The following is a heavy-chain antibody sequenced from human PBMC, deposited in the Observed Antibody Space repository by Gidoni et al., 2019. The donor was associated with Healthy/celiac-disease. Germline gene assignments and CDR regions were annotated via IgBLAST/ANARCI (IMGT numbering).Heavy chain of an antibody. CDR1: GWSFSGYY. J-gene: IGHJ6*02. D-gene: IGHD6-6*01. V-gene: IGHV4-34*01. CDR2: INHSGST. Sequence: QVQLQQWGAGLLTPSETLSLTCAVYGWSFSGYYWSWSRQPPGKGLEWIGEINHSGSTNYNPSTKSRVTIAVDTSKNQFSLKLSSVTAADTAVYYCARGRGSSSSWYYYYYYGMDVWGQGTTVTVSS. CDR3: ARGRGSSSSWYYYYYYGMDV.